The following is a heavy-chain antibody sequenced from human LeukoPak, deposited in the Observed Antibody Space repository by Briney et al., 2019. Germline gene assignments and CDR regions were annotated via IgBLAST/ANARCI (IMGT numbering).Heavy chain of an antibody. Sequence: GESLKISCKGSGYSFTNYWIGWVRQMPGKGLEWMGIIYPGDSDTRYSPSFQGQVTISADKSISTAFLQWSSLKASDTAMYYCARRSGSRSINHDAFDIWGQGTMVTVSS. CDR3: ARRSGSRSINHDAFDI. CDR2: IYPGDSDT. J-gene: IGHJ3*02. D-gene: IGHD1-26*01. CDR1: GYSFTNYW. V-gene: IGHV5-51*01.